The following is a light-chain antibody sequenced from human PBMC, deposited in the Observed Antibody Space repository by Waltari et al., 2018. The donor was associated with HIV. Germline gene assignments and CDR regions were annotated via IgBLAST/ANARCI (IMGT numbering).Light chain of an antibody. CDR1: QSISSW. Sequence: DIQMTQSPSTLSASVGDRVTITCRASQSISSWLAWYQWKPWKAPKVLIYKASSLESGVPSRFGGSGSGTEFTLTISSLQPDDFATYYCQQYDSYSITFGQGTRLEIK. V-gene: IGKV1-5*03. CDR3: QQYDSYSIT. J-gene: IGKJ5*01. CDR2: KAS.